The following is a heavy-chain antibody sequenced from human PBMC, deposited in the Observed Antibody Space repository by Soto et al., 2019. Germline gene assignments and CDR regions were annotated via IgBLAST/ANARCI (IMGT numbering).Heavy chain of an antibody. J-gene: IGHJ5*02. D-gene: IGHD5-18*01. V-gene: IGHV4-39*01. Sequence: PSETLSLTCTVSGGSISSSPYYWAWIRQPPGRGLEWIGNIYYSGSTSYNPSLKSRVTISVDTSKNQFSLKLSSVTAADSAVYYCARLSLDTYGLKTWYNWFEPWGQGTLVTVSS. CDR1: GGSISSSPYY. CDR3: ARLSLDTYGLKTWYNWFEP. CDR2: IYYSGST.